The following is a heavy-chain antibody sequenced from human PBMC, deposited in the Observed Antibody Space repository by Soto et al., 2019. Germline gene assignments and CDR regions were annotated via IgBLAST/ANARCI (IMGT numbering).Heavy chain of an antibody. Sequence: EVQLVESGGGLVQPGGSLRLSCAASGFTVSTKYMSWVRQAPGKGLEWVSVIYSAGNTYYADSVKGRFNISRDNSKNTLYRQMNCVRAEDTAVDYCARDRVCRGYILGYWGQGPLVTVSS. CDR2: IYSAGNT. D-gene: IGHD3-3*01. J-gene: IGHJ4*02. CDR1: GFTVSTKY. CDR3: ARDRVCRGYILGY. V-gene: IGHV3-66*01.